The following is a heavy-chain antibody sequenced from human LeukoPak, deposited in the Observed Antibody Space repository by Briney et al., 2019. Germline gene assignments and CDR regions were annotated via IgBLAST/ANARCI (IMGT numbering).Heavy chain of an antibody. D-gene: IGHD3-9*01. Sequence: GVSLRLSCAASGFTFSNYWMHWVRQAPGKGLVWVSRIKGDGSHTIYADSVKGRFTISRDNAKNTLYLQMKSLRAEDTAVYYCVRDWDHFDFDSWGQGTLVTVSS. V-gene: IGHV3-74*01. CDR2: IKGDGSHT. J-gene: IGHJ5*01. CDR1: GFTFSNYW. CDR3: VRDWDHFDFDS.